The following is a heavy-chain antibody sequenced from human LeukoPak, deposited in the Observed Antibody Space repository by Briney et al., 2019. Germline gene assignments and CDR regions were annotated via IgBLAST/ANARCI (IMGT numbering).Heavy chain of an antibody. D-gene: IGHD1-7*01. CDR2: ISYDGSNK. J-gene: IGHJ3*02. Sequence: PGGSLRLSCAASGFTFSSYAMHWVRQAPGKGLEWVAVISYDGSNKYYADSVKGRFTISRDNSKNTLYLQMNSLRADDTAVHYCARDPNLGAFDIWGQGTMVTVSS. CDR1: GFTFSSYA. CDR3: ARDPNLGAFDI. V-gene: IGHV3-30*04.